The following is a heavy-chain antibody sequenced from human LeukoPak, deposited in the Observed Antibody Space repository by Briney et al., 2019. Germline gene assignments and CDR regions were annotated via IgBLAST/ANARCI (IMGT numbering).Heavy chain of an antibody. Sequence: SETLSLTCAVYGGSFSGFYWSWIRQPPGKGLEWIGEINHSGSTNYNPSLKSRVTISVDTSKNQFSLKLSTVTAADTAVYYCARGFIAVARFYYYGMDVWGQGTTVTVSS. D-gene: IGHD6-19*01. CDR1: GGSFSGFY. CDR2: INHSGST. CDR3: ARGFIAVARFYYYGMDV. J-gene: IGHJ6*02. V-gene: IGHV4-34*01.